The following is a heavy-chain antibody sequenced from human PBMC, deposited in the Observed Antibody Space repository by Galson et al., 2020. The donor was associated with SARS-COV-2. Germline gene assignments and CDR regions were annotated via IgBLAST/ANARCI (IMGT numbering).Heavy chain of an antibody. CDR1: GGSISSYY. D-gene: IGHD4-17*01. J-gene: IGHJ6*02. CDR2: IYTSGST. Sequence: SEPLSLTCTVSGGSISSYYWSWIRQPAEKGLEWIGRIYTSGSTNYNPSLKSRVTMSVDTSKNQFSLKLSSVTAADTAVYYCARDPLSRGRPGDYEVYYYYIMDVWGQGTTVIVSS. CDR3: ARDPLSRGRPGDYEVYYYYIMDV. V-gene: IGHV4-4*07.